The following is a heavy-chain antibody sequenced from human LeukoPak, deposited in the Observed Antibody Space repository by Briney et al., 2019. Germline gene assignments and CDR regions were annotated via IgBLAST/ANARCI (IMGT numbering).Heavy chain of an antibody. CDR2: INPSGGST. CDR3: ARWGITYEYGDSNWFDP. J-gene: IGHJ5*02. CDR1: GYTFTSYY. Sequence: ASAKVSCKASGYTFTSYYMHWVRQAPGQGLEWMGIINPSGGSTSYAQKFQGRVTMTRDTSTSTVYMELSSLRSEDTAVYYCARWGITYEYGDSNWFDPRGQGTLVTVSS. D-gene: IGHD4-17*01. V-gene: IGHV1-46*01.